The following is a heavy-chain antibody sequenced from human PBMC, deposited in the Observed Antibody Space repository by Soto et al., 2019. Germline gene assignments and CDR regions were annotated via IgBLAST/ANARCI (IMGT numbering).Heavy chain of an antibody. CDR2: VKQDGSQS. CDR3: VRDGCSGWHFDS. D-gene: IGHD6-19*01. Sequence: EVQLVESGGSLVQPGGSLRLSCEASGFTFSRYWMSWIRQAPGKGLEWVANVKQDGSQSYLVDSVKGRFTMSRDNAKKSLFLQMNSLRAEDTAVYYCVRDGCSGWHFDSWGQGTLVTVSS. J-gene: IGHJ4*02. V-gene: IGHV3-7*01. CDR1: GFTFSRYW.